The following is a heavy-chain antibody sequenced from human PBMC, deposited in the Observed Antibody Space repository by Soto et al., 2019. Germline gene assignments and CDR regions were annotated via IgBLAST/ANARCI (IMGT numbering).Heavy chain of an antibody. CDR1: GGTFRTNA. J-gene: IGHJ6*02. V-gene: IGHV1-69*12. CDR3: ARDKDRQQLGGNYYYIMDV. D-gene: IGHD3-3*02. Sequence: QVQLVQSGAEVKKPGSSVKISCKASGGTFRTNAFSWVRQAPGQGLEWMGGIIPIFPTPDYAQKFQGRVTISADESTTTTDMELISLRSEDTATYYCARDKDRQQLGGNYYYIMDVWGQGTTVTVSS. CDR2: IIPIFPTP.